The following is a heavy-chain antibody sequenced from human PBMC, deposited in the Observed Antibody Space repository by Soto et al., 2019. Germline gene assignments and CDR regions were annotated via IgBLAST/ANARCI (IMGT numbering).Heavy chain of an antibody. D-gene: IGHD1-7*01. CDR3: ARDTMAGTTENLDY. V-gene: IGHV3-33*01. J-gene: IGHJ4*02. CDR2: IWYDGSNK. CDR1: GFTFSSYG. Sequence: PGGSLRLSCAASGFTFSSYGMHWVRQAPGKGLEWVAVIWYDGSNKYYADSVKGRFTISRDNSKNTLYLQMNSLRAEDTAVYYCARDTMAGTTENLDYWGQGTLVTVSS.